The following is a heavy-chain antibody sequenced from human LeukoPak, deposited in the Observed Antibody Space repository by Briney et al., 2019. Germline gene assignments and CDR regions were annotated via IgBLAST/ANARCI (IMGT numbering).Heavy chain of an antibody. D-gene: IGHD2-15*01. J-gene: IGHJ4*02. CDR3: ACSGGKGYFDY. CDR2: IWYDGSNK. Sequence: GGSLRLSCAASGFTFSSYGMHWVRQAPGKGLEWVAVIWYDGSNKYYADSVKGRFTISRDNAKNSLYLQMNSLRAEDTAVYYCACSGGKGYFDYWGQGTLVTVSS. V-gene: IGHV3-33*03. CDR1: GFTFSSYG.